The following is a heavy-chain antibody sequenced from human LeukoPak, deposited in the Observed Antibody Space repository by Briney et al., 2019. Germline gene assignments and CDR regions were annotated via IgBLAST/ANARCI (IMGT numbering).Heavy chain of an antibody. D-gene: IGHD4-17*01. CDR2: IYCSGST. J-gene: IGHJ4*02. V-gene: IGHV4-59*01. Sequence: SETLSLTCTVSGGSISSYYWSWIRQPPGKGLEWIGYIYCSGSTNYNPSLKSRVTISVDTSKNQFSLKLSSVTAADTAVYYCARGRATVTTYYYFDYWGQGTLVTVSS. CDR3: ARGRATVTTYYYFDY. CDR1: GGSISSYY.